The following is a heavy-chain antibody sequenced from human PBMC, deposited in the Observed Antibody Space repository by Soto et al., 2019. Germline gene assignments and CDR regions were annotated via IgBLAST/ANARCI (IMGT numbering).Heavy chain of an antibody. CDR3: ASNPAGRDPYYFDY. CDR1: GYTFTSYG. Sequence: ASVKVSCKASGYTFTSYGISWVRQAPGQGLEWMGWISAYNGNTNYAQKLQGRVTMTTDTSTSTAYMELRSLRSDDTAVYYCASNPAGRDPYYFDYWGQGTLVTVSS. D-gene: IGHD6-13*01. V-gene: IGHV1-18*01. CDR2: ISAYNGNT. J-gene: IGHJ4*02.